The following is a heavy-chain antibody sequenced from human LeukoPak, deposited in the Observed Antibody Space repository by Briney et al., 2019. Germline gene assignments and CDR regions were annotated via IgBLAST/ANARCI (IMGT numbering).Heavy chain of an antibody. CDR2: IYPGDSDT. Sequence: GESLKISCKGSGYSFTSYWIGWVRQMPGKGLEWMGIIYPGDSDTRYSPSFQGQVTISADKSITTAYLQWSSLKAPDTAMYYCARRVAVAGQEDYFDYWGQGTLVTVSS. D-gene: IGHD6-19*01. V-gene: IGHV5-51*01. J-gene: IGHJ4*02. CDR1: GYSFTSYW. CDR3: ARRVAVAGQEDYFDY.